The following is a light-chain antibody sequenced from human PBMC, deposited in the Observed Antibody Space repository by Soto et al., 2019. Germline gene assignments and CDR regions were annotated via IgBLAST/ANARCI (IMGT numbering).Light chain of an antibody. V-gene: IGKV1-5*01. CDR2: DAS. J-gene: IGKJ1*01. CDR1: QNINNW. CDR3: QHMRT. Sequence: DIRMTQSPSTLSASIGARVTITCRASQNINNWIAWYQQKTGKAPKFLIYDASTLESGVPSRFSGSGFGTEFSLTNSSLQPDDFGSYYCQHMRTFGQGTKVDIK.